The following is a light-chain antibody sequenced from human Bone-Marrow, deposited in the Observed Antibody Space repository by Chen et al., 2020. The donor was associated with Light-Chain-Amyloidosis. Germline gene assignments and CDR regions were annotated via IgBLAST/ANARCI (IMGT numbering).Light chain of an antibody. CDR3: SSYTSTTTDVI. J-gene: IGLJ2*01. Sequence: SALTPPASVSGSPGQSITISCTGTSRDIGTFNYVSWYQQHPGKAPQLIIFEVSNRPSGVSDRFSGSKSGNTASLTISGLQPGDEADFYCSSYTSTTTDVIFGGGTKLTVL. CDR1: SRDIGTFNY. CDR2: EVS. V-gene: IGLV2-14*01.